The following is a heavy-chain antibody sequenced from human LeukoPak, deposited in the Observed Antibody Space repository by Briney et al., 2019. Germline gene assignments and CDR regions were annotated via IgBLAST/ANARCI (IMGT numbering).Heavy chain of an antibody. D-gene: IGHD1/OR15-1a*01. V-gene: IGHV3-23*01. CDR2: ISGRGSST. CDR1: GGSISSYY. CDR3: ARQPDDFSGWNNGQDFFDY. Sequence: ETLSLTCTVSGGSISSYYWSWIRQPPGKGLEWVSGISGRGSSTYYADSVKGRFTISRDNSKNTLYLQMNSLRAEDTAVYYCARQPDDFSGWNNGQDFFDYWGQGTLVTVSS. J-gene: IGHJ4*02.